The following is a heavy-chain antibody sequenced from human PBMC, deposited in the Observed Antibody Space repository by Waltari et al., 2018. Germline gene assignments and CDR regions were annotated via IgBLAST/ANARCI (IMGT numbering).Heavy chain of an antibody. D-gene: IGHD6-13*01. J-gene: IGHJ3*02. V-gene: IGHV1-18*01. CDR1: GSTFHSSG. CDR2: ISGYNGKT. Sequence: QAQLVQSGAEVKKPGASVKVSCKASGSTFHSSGIRWVRQAPGQGPEWMGWISGYNGKTHYAQKLQGRVTMTTDTSTSAAYMELSSLRSDDSAVYYCVRDEQQLRPAFDIWGQGTKLTVSS. CDR3: VRDEQQLRPAFDI.